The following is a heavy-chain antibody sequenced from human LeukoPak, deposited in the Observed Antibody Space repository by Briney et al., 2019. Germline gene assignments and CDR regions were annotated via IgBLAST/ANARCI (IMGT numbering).Heavy chain of an antibody. CDR2: INPAGSVK. Sequence: PGGSLRLSCAASGFTITPYWMSWVRQAPGKGLEWVASINPAGSVKYYIDSVKGRFTISRDNAENSFYLQMNSLRGEDTAVYYCARLTTMVTTFVYWGQGALVTVSS. CDR1: GFTITPYW. D-gene: IGHD4/OR15-4a*01. V-gene: IGHV3-7*01. J-gene: IGHJ4*02. CDR3: ARLTTMVTTFVY.